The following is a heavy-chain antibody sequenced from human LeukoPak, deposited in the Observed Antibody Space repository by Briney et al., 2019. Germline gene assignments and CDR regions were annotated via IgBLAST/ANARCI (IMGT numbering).Heavy chain of an antibody. CDR3: ARDSYDFWSGYSSGYYFDY. J-gene: IGHJ4*02. D-gene: IGHD3-3*01. CDR1: GYTFTGYY. CDR2: INPSSGGT. V-gene: IGHV1-2*02. Sequence: ASVKVSCKASGYTFTGYYMHWVRQAPGQGLEWMGWINPSSGGTNYAQKFQGRVTMTRDTSISTAYMELSRLRSDDTAVYYCARDSYDFWSGYSSGYYFDYWGQGTLVTVSS.